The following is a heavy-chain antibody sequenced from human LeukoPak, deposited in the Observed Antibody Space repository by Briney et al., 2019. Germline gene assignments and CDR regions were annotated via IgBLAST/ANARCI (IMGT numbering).Heavy chain of an antibody. D-gene: IGHD5-18*01. V-gene: IGHV3-23*01. Sequence: PGGSLRLSCAASGFTFSSYAMSWVRQAPGKGLQWVSSISASGGSTYYADSVKGRFTISRDNSKNTMYVQMNSLRAEDTAVYYCASSWWIQSPSQYWGQGTLVTVSS. CDR3: ASSWWIQSPSQY. CDR1: GFTFSSYA. J-gene: IGHJ4*02. CDR2: ISASGGST.